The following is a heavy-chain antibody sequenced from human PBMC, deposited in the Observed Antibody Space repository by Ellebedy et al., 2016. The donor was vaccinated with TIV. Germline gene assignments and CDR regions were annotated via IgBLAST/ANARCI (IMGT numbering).Heavy chain of an antibody. V-gene: IGHV4-34*01. CDR2: ITHSGST. CDR3: ARSQNYFDP. CDR1: GGSFSGYY. J-gene: IGHJ5*02. Sequence: MPSETLSLTCAVYGGSFSGYYWSWIRQPPGKGLEWIGEITHSGSTNYNPSLKSRVTISLDTSKNQIFLTLRSVTAADTAVYYCARSQNYFDPWGQGTLVTVSS. D-gene: IGHD1-7*01.